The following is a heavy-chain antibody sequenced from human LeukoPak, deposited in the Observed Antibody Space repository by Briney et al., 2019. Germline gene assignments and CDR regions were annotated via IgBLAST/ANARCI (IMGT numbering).Heavy chain of an antibody. J-gene: IGHJ4*02. CDR3: ARESAYYYDSSGYSNFDY. CDR1: GFTFSDTW. D-gene: IGHD3-22*01. V-gene: IGHV3-74*01. Sequence: GGSLRLSCAASGFTFSDTWMHWVRQAPGKGLVWVSRIRSDGSDTRYAESVKGRFTISRDNAKNTLYLQMNSLRAEDTAVYYCARESAYYYDSSGYSNFDYWGQGTLVTVSS. CDR2: IRSDGSDT.